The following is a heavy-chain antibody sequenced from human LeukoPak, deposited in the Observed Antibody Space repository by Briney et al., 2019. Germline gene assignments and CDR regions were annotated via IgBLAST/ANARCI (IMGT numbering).Heavy chain of an antibody. Sequence: GGSLRLSCAASGFTFSSFGMHWVRQAPGKGLEWVAFIRYDGSNKYYADSVKGRFTISRDNSKNTLYLQMNSLRAEDTAVYYCAKARLGKGNYFDYWGQGTLVTVSS. CDR3: AKARLGKGNYFDY. D-gene: IGHD7-27*01. CDR1: GFTFSSFG. V-gene: IGHV3-30*02. CDR2: IRYDGSNK. J-gene: IGHJ4*02.